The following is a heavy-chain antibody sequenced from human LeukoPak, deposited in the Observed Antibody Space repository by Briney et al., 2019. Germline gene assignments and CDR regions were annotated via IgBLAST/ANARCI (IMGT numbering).Heavy chain of an antibody. Sequence: SVKVSCKAFRYTFTSNYMHWVRQPPGQGPEWMGVISPSGGSTTYAQNLQGRVTLTRNMSTSTDYFELRSLRCEDTAVYYCARDNSVRDEAWWFNPWGQGNLVTVSS. CDR1: RYTFTSNY. CDR2: ISPSGGST. J-gene: IGHJ5*02. V-gene: IGHV1-46*01. D-gene: IGHD5-24*01. CDR3: ARDNSVRDEAWWFNP.